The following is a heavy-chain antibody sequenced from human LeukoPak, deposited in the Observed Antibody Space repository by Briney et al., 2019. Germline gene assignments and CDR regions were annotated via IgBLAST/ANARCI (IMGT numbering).Heavy chain of an antibody. CDR2: ISAYNGNT. D-gene: IGHD3-3*01. V-gene: IGHV1-18*04. CDR1: GYTFTSYY. J-gene: IGHJ6*02. Sequence: ASVKVSCKASGYTFTSYYMHWVRQAPGQGLEWMGWISAYNGNTNYAQKLQGRVTMTTDTSTSTAYMELRSLRSDDTAVYYCARDPFHYDFWSGYYPSLMDVWGQGTTVTVSS. CDR3: ARDPFHYDFWSGYYPSLMDV.